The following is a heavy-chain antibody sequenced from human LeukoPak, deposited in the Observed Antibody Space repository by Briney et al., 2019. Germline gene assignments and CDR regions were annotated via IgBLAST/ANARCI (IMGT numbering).Heavy chain of an antibody. J-gene: IGHJ3*02. CDR3: AKSNGYGLVDI. D-gene: IGHD3-10*01. Sequence: PSETLSLTCTVSGYSITSGYYWGWIRQPPGKGLEWIGNIFYSGSTYYSPSLKSWVTISLDTSRNQFSLKLNSVTAADTAVYYCAKSNGYGLVDIWGQGTMVTVSS. CDR1: GYSITSGYY. CDR2: IFYSGST. V-gene: IGHV4-38-2*02.